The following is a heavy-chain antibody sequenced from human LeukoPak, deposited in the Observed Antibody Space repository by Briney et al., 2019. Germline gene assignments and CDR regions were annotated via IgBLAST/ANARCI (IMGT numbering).Heavy chain of an antibody. Sequence: GGSLRLSCAASGFTFSSYSMNWVRQAPGKGLEGVSVISGSGGSTYYADSVKGRFTISRDNSKNTLYLQMNSLRAEDTAVYYCAKSGYSSSWSNAAVYNWFDPWGQGTLVTVSS. V-gene: IGHV3-23*01. CDR1: GFTFSSYS. CDR3: AKSGYSSSWSNAAVYNWFDP. CDR2: ISGSGGST. J-gene: IGHJ5*02. D-gene: IGHD6-13*01.